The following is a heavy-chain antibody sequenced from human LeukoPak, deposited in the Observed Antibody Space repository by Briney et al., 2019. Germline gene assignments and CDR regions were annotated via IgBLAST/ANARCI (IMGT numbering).Heavy chain of an antibody. D-gene: IGHD4/OR15-4a*01. CDR2: ISASGQTI. J-gene: IGHJ3*02. V-gene: IGHV3-48*03. Sequence: GGSLRLSCAASGFSFSTYEFHWVRHAPGKGLEWVSYISASGQTIYYADSVRGRFTVSRDNAKNSLYLQMNSLGAEDTAVYHCARDRDVDYGNDGFDIWGQGTTVTVSS. CDR1: GFSFSTYE. CDR3: ARDRDVDYGNDGFDI.